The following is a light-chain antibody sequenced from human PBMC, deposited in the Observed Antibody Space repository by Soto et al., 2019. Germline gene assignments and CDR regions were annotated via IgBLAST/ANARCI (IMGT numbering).Light chain of an antibody. V-gene: IGKV3-20*01. Sequence: EIVLTQSPGTLSLSPGERATLSCRASQSVSSSYLAWYQQKPGQAPRLLIYGASFRATGIPDRFSGSGSGTDFTLTISILEPEDFAVYHCQQYGSPPRTFGQGTKVEIK. CDR3: QQYGSPPRT. CDR2: GAS. CDR1: QSVSSSY. J-gene: IGKJ1*01.